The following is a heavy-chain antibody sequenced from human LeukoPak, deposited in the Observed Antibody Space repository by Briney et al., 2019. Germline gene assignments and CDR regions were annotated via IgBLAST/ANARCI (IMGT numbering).Heavy chain of an antibody. D-gene: IGHD2-15*01. CDR1: GGTFSSYA. CDR3: ARDLSGSCCNWFDP. CDR2: IIPILGIA. Sequence: GASVKVSCKASGGTFSSYAISWVRQAPGQGLEWMGRIIPILGIANYAQKFQGRVTITADKSTSTAYMELSSLRSEDTAVYHCARDLSGSCCNWFDPWGQGTLVTVSS. J-gene: IGHJ5*02. V-gene: IGHV1-69*04.